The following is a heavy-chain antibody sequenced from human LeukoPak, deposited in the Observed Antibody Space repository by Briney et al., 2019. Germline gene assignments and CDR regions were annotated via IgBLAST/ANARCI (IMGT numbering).Heavy chain of an antibody. CDR1: GGSISSYY. CDR2: VSYSGST. D-gene: IGHD2-2*01. CDR3: ARKVVPAAVYWYFDL. V-gene: IGHV4-59*01. J-gene: IGHJ2*01. Sequence: PSETLSLTCAVSGGSISSYYWRWLRQPPGKGLEWIGYVSYSGSTDYNPSLKSRVIISIDTSKNQFSLRLSSVTAADTAVYYGARKVVPAAVYWYFDLWGRGTLVTVSS.